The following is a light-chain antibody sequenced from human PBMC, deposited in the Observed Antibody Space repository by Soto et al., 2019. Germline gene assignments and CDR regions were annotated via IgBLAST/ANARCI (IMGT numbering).Light chain of an antibody. CDR3: AAWDDSLSGDV. CDR1: SSNIGANY. J-gene: IGLJ1*01. V-gene: IGLV1-47*02. CDR2: SNN. Sequence: VLTQPPSASGTPGQRVTISCSGSSSNIGANYVYWYQHLPGTAPKLLIHSNNQRPSGVPDRFSGSKSGTSASLAISGLRSDDEADYYCAAWDDSLSGDVFGTGTKVTVL.